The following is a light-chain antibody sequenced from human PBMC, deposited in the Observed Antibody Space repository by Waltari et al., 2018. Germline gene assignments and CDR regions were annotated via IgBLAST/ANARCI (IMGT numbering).Light chain of an antibody. Sequence: DIVMTQSPDSLAVSLGERATINCKSSQSVLYSSNNQNYLAWYQQKPGQPPKLLIYWASTRESGVPDRFSGSWSGTDFTLTISSLQAEDVAVYYCQQYYSIPYTFGQGTKLEIK. CDR3: QQYYSIPYT. J-gene: IGKJ2*01. V-gene: IGKV4-1*01. CDR1: QSVLYSSNNQNY. CDR2: WAS.